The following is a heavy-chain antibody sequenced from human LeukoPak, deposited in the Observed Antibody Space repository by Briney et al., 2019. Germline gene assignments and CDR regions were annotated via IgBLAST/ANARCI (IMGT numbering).Heavy chain of an antibody. CDR2: ISSDGTNK. J-gene: IGHJ5*02. V-gene: IGHV3-30*04. CDR3: ARDRSQEFDP. D-gene: IGHD3-10*01. Sequence: GGSLRLSCAASRFTFKNYAMHWVRQAPGKGLEWVAVISSDGTNKDYADSVKGRFSISRDNSKNTLYLQMNRLRADDTAVYYCARDRSQEFDPWGQGTLVTVSS. CDR1: RFTFKNYA.